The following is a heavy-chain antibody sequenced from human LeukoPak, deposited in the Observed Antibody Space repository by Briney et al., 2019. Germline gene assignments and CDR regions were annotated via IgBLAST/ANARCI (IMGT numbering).Heavy chain of an antibody. J-gene: IGHJ4*02. CDR2: INPNSGGT. V-gene: IGHV1-2*02. CDR1: GYTFTGYY. CDR3: ERAPSIRVITNFDY. D-gene: IGHD3-16*02. Sequence: ASVKVSCKASGYTFTGYYMHWVRQAPGQGLEWMGWINPNSGGTNYAQKFQGRVTMTRDTSISTAYMELSRLRSDDTAVYYCERAPSIRVITNFDYWGQGTLVTVSS.